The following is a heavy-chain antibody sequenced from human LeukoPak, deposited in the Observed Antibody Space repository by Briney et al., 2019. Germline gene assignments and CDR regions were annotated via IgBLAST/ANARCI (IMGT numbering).Heavy chain of an antibody. Sequence: PSETLSLTCTVSGGSISSGGYYWSWIRQHPGKDLEWIGYIYYSGSTYYNPSLKSRIAISVDTSKNQFSLKLSSVTAADTAVYYCARDSSGYSYFDYWGQGTLVTVSS. D-gene: IGHD3-22*01. J-gene: IGHJ4*02. CDR3: ARDSSGYSYFDY. CDR1: GGSISSGGYY. CDR2: IYYSGST. V-gene: IGHV4-31*03.